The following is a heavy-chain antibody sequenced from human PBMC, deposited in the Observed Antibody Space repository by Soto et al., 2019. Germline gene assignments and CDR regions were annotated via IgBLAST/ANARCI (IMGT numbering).Heavy chain of an antibody. D-gene: IGHD3-16*01. CDR2: VSASGRSR. Sequence: EVQLLESGGGLVQPGGSLRLSCVGSGIEFSNYAMSWVRQAPGKGLECVSIVSASGRSRYHADSVKGRFTISRDNSKNTLYLHMTNLRAEDTAVYYCAKDGNWLDVYYDVWSQGTPVTVSS. CDR3: AKDGNWLDVYYDV. V-gene: IGHV3-23*01. J-gene: IGHJ4*02. CDR1: GIEFSNYA.